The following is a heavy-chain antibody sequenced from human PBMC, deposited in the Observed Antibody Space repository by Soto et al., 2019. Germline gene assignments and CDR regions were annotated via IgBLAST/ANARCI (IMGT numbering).Heavy chain of an antibody. Sequence: SETLSLTCTVSGGSISSSSYYWGWIRQPPGKGLEWIGSIYYSGSTYYNPSLKSRVTISVDTSKNQFSLKLSSVTAADTAVYYCAATDCSGGSCYYYYYYMDVWGKGTTVTVSS. D-gene: IGHD2-15*01. CDR1: GGSISSSSYY. J-gene: IGHJ6*03. CDR3: AATDCSGGSCYYYYYYMDV. CDR2: IYYSGST. V-gene: IGHV4-39*01.